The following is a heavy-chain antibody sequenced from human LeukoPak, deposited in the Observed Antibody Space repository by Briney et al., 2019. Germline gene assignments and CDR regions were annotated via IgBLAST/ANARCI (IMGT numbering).Heavy chain of an antibody. V-gene: IGHV3-30-3*01. Sequence: GGSLRLSCAASGFTFSRHAMYWVRRAPGKGLEWLAFISCDGSNRYYGDSAKGRFTISRDNSKNTLYLQMNSLRPEDTAVYFCARDFMSWSMDYWGQGTLVTASS. D-gene: IGHD2/OR15-2a*01. CDR2: ISCDGSNR. J-gene: IGHJ4*02. CDR1: GFTFSRHA. CDR3: ARDFMSWSMDY.